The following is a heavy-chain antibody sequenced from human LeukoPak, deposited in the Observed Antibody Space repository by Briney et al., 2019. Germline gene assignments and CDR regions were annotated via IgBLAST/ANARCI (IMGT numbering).Heavy chain of an antibody. CDR1: GYTFTGYY. V-gene: IGHV1-2*02. CDR2: INPNSGGT. J-gene: IGHJ3*02. CDR3: ARDRKVYDWDYDAFDI. D-gene: IGHD5/OR15-5a*01. Sequence: APVKVSCKASGYTFTGYYMHWVRQAPGQGLEWMGWINPNSGGTNYAQKFQGRVTMTRDTSISTAYMELSRLRSDDTAVYYCARDRKVYDWDYDAFDIWGQGTMVTVSS.